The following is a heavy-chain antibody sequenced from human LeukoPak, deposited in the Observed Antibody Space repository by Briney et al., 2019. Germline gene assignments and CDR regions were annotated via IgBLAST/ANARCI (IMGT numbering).Heavy chain of an antibody. D-gene: IGHD6-13*01. J-gene: IGHJ3*02. CDR1: GFIFTSYG. V-gene: IGHV3-30*19. CDR2: ISSNGNNE. Sequence: GGSLRLSCVASGFIFTSYGMHWVRQAPGKGLQWVALISSNGNNERYADSVKGRFSISRDNSKNTMYLRMNSLRAEDTAIYYCAREYSSSSDRDAFDIWGQGTMVTVSS. CDR3: AREYSSSSDRDAFDI.